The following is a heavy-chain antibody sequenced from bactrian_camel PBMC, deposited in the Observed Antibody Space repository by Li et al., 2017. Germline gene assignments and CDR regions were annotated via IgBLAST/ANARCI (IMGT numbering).Heavy chain of an antibody. Sequence: QLVESGGGQVQPGGFLRLSCAASGFTLSNYHMNWVRQASGKRLEWVSAIDKGGSNTYYADSVKGRFTISKDNAKNTLYLQMNGLKPEDTAMYYCAADRRYTLGVSVRYYEYWGQGTQVTVS. CDR1: GFTLSNYH. J-gene: IGHJ4*01. CDR2: IDKGGSNT. D-gene: IGHD5*01. V-gene: IGHV3S40*01. CDR3: AADRRYTLGVSVRYYEY.